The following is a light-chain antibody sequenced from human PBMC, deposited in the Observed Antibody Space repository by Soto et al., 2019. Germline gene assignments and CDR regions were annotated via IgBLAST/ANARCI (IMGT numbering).Light chain of an antibody. V-gene: IGLV3-9*01. CDR1: NIGSKN. Sequence: SSELTQPLSVSVALGQTARITCGGNNIGSKNVHWYQQKPGQAPVLVIYRDSNRPSGIPERFCGSNSGNTGTLTISRAQAGEEADYYCQVWDSSTARVFGGGTKLTVL. CDR2: RDS. CDR3: QVWDSSTARV. J-gene: IGLJ3*02.